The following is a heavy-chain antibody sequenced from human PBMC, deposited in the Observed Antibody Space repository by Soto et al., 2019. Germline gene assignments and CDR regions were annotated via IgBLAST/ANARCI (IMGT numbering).Heavy chain of an antibody. J-gene: IGHJ3*02. CDR3: ARFVPAAMLPLDAFDI. CDR1: GGTFSSYA. D-gene: IGHD2-2*01. V-gene: IGHV1-69*13. CDR2: IIPIFGTA. Sequence: SVKVSFKASGGTFSSYAISWVRQAPGQGLEWMGGIIPIFGTANYAQKFQGRVTITADESTSTAYMELSSLRSEDTAVYYCARFVPAAMLPLDAFDIWGQGTMVTV.